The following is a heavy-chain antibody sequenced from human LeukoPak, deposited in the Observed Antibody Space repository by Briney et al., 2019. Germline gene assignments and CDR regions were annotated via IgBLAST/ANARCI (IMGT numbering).Heavy chain of an antibody. J-gene: IGHJ3*02. CDR1: GFTFSSYW. V-gene: IGHV3-7*01. CDR2: IKQDGSEK. Sequence: PGGSLRLSCAASGFTFSSYWMSWVRQAPGKGLDWVANIKQDGSEKYYMDSVKGRFTVSRDNAKNLMYLQMSSLRAEDTALYYCARATKTYAYDIWGRGTMVTVSS. CDR3: ARATKTYAYDI. D-gene: IGHD1-26*01.